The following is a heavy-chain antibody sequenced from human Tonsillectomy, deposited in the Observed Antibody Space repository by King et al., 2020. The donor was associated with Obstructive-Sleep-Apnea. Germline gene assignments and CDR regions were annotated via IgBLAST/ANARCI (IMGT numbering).Heavy chain of an antibody. J-gene: IGHJ3*02. V-gene: IGHV3-23*04. D-gene: IGHD6-19*01. CDR1: GCTFSSYA. CDR3: AKEQSTVGGNGAFDI. CDR2: IGGSGSST. Sequence: VQLVESGGGLVQPGGSLRLSWAASGCTFSSYAISWVRQAPGKGLEWVSAIGGSGSSTYYADSVKVRFTISRDNTKNTLYLQMNSLRAEDTALYYCAKEQSTVGGNGAFDIWGQGTMVTVSS.